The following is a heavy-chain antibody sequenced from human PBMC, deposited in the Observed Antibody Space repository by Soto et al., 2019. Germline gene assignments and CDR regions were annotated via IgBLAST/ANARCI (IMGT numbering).Heavy chain of an antibody. J-gene: IGHJ4*02. V-gene: IGHV3-7*01. CDR2: IKQDGSET. CDR1: GFTLSFYW. CDR3: ARETSAVSH. Sequence: QLVASGGGLVQPGGSLRLSCAASGFTLSFYWMIWVRQAPGKGLEWVANIKQDGSETYYADSVKGRFTISRDNAKNSLYLQMNSLRGEDTAVYYCARETSAVSHWGRGTLVTVSS.